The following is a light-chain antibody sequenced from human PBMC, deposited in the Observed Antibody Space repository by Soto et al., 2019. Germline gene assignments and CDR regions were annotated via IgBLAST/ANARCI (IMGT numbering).Light chain of an antibody. J-gene: IGKJ1*01. CDR3: QQYETFSGT. V-gene: IGKV1-5*01. CDR2: DAS. CDR1: QNISNY. Sequence: DIQMTQSPSSLSGSVGDRVTITCQASQNISNYLNWYQQKPGRAPKXLIYDASALPRGVPSRFSGSGSGTKLTITIASLQPDDCATYYCQQYETFSGTFGPGTKVDIK.